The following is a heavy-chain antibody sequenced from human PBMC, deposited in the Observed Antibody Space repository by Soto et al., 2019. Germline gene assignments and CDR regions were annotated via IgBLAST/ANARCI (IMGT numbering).Heavy chain of an antibody. D-gene: IGHD3-9*01. CDR1: GYRFTNYG. J-gene: IGHJ4*01. CDR3: ARAIGVDQIRYFDWQYYFDY. Sequence: ASVKVSCKASGYRFTNYGVSWVRQAPGQGLEWMGWISGYNGNTNYAQNFQGRVTMTTDTSTSTAYMELRSLTSDDTAVYYCARAIGVDQIRYFDWQYYFDYWG. CDR2: ISGYNGNT. V-gene: IGHV1-18*01.